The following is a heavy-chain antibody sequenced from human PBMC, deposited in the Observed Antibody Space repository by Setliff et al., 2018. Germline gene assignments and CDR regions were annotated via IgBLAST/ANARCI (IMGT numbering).Heavy chain of an antibody. V-gene: IGHV4-30-4*08. J-gene: IGHJ4*02. D-gene: IGHD3-22*01. CDR3: ARESRYYYDNLGTLDY. CDR1: GGSISSGDYY. Sequence: SETLSLTCTVSGGSISSGDYYWSWIRQPPGKGLEWIGYIYSSGSTYYNPSLKSRVSISVDTSKSQFSLKLSSVTAADTAVYYCARESRYYYDNLGTLDYWGQGTLVTVS. CDR2: IYSSGST.